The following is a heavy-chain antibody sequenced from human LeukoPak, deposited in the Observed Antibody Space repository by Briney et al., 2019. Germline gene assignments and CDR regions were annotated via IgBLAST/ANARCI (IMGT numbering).Heavy chain of an antibody. J-gene: IGHJ3*02. Sequence: PGGSLRLSCAASGFTFSSYWMHWVRQAPGKGLVWVSRINSDGSSTSYADSVKGRFTISRDNAKNTLYLQMNSLRAEDTAVYYCARETLGPNDAFDIWGQGTMVTVSS. V-gene: IGHV3-74*01. CDR1: GFTFSSYW. CDR3: ARETLGPNDAFDI. CDR2: INSDGSST. D-gene: IGHD2/OR15-2a*01.